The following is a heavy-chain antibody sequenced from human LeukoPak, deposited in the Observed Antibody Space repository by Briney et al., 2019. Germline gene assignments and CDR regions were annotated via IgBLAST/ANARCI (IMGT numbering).Heavy chain of an antibody. CDR2: ISAYNGNT. J-gene: IGHJ1*01. D-gene: IGHD3-22*01. V-gene: IGHV1-18*01. CDR3: ARLFHPGYYYSRAEYFQH. CDR1: GYTFTSYG. Sequence: ASVKVSCKAAGYTFTSYGISWVRQAPGQGLEWMEGISAYNGNTNYAQKLQGRVTMTTDTSTSTAYMELRSLRSDDTAVYYCARLFHPGYYYSRAEYFQHWGQGTLVTVSS.